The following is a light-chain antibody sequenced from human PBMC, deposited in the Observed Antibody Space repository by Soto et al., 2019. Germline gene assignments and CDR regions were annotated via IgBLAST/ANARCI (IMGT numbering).Light chain of an antibody. Sequence: DIQMTQSPSTLSASVGDRVTITCRASQRISSWLAWHQQKPGKAPRLLIYKASNLESGVASRFSGSGSGTEFTLTITSLQPDDSAIYCCQQYHDNWTFGQGTKVE. CDR2: KAS. CDR3: QQYHDNWT. CDR1: QRISSW. J-gene: IGKJ1*01. V-gene: IGKV1-5*03.